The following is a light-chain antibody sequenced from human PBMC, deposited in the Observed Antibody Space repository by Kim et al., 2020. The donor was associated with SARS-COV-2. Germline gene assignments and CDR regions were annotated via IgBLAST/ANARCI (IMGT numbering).Light chain of an antibody. J-gene: IGKJ4*01. Sequence: EIVMTQSPGTLSVSPGERATLSCRASQSVSSNLAWYQQKPGQTPRLLIYSTSNRVTGIPARFSGSGSGTEFTLTISSLQSEDFAVYYCQQYNNSPFTFAGGTKVDIK. CDR3: QQYNNSPFT. V-gene: IGKV3-15*01. CDR1: QSVSSN. CDR2: STS.